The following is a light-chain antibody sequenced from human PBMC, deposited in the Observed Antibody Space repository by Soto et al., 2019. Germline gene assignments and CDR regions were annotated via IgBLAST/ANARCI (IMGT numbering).Light chain of an antibody. CDR1: QSVSNNY. V-gene: IGKV3D-20*01. Sequence: EIVLTQSPATLSLSPGDRATLSCGASQSVSNNYLAWYQHKPGLAPRVLIYDASRRAAGIPDRFSGSGSGTDFTLTISRLEHEDFAVYYCHQHGSSPWTFGQGTKVETK. CDR3: HQHGSSPWT. CDR2: DAS. J-gene: IGKJ1*01.